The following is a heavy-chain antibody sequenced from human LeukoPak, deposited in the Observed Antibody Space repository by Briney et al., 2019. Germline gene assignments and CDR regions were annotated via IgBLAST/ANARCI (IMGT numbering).Heavy chain of an antibody. CDR2: IYTSGST. Sequence: PSETLSLTCIVSGGSISSNYWGWIRQPAGKGLEWIGRIYTSGSTNYNPSLKSRVTMSVDTSKNQFSLKLSSVTAADTAVYYCARDGNRYSSGFNIDYWGQGTLVTVSS. D-gene: IGHD6-19*01. CDR3: ARDGNRYSSGFNIDY. J-gene: IGHJ4*02. CDR1: GGSISSNY. V-gene: IGHV4-4*07.